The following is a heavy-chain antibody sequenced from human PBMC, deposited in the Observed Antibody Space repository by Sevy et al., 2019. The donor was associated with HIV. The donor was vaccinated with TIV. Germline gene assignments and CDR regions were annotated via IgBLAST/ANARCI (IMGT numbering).Heavy chain of an antibody. CDR2: FNPNSGGT. CDR1: GYTFTGYY. D-gene: IGHD3-22*01. CDR3: ARPYYYDSSGYHFQH. Sequence: ASVKVSCKASGYTFTGYYMHWVRQAPGQGLEWMGWFNPNSGGTNYAQKFQGRVTMTRDTSISTAYMELSRLRSDDTAVYYCARPYYYDSSGYHFQHWGQGTLVTVSS. V-gene: IGHV1-2*02. J-gene: IGHJ1*01.